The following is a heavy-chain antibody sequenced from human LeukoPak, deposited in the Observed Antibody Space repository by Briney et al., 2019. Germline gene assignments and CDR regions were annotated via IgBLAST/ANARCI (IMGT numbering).Heavy chain of an antibody. CDR2: IYYSGST. CDR1: GGSISSYY. Sequence: SETLSLTCTVSGGSISSYYWSWIRQPPGKGLEGIGYIYYSGSTNYNPSLKSRVTISVDTSKNQFSLKLSSVTAADTAVYYCARHMATKARGMDVWGQGTTVTVSS. D-gene: IGHD5-24*01. V-gene: IGHV4-59*08. J-gene: IGHJ6*02. CDR3: ARHMATKARGMDV.